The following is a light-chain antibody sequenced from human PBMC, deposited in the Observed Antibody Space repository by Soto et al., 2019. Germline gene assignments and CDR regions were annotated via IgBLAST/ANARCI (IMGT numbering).Light chain of an antibody. J-gene: IGKJ1*01. V-gene: IGKV3-20*01. Sequence: EIVLTQSPSTLSLSPGERATLSCRASQSVSSSSLAWYQQKPGQAPGLLLYDASSRATGIPDRFSGSGSGTDFTLTISRLEPEDFAVYYCQQYGSSPRTFGQGTKVDIK. CDR1: QSVSSSS. CDR2: DAS. CDR3: QQYGSSPRT.